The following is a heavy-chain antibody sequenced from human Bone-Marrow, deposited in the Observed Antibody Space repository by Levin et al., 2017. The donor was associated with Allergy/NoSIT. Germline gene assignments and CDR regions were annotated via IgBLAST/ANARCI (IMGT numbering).Heavy chain of an antibody. CDR2: ISGSGGST. D-gene: IGHD3-3*01. Sequence: AFGFAFNNYAMSWVRQAPGKGLEWVSAISGSGGSTYYADSMKGRFTISRDNSKDTLYLQMNSLRAEDTAVYYCAKDQSCDFWSSSYSESAFDIWGQGTVVTVSS. J-gene: IGHJ3*02. CDR1: GFAFNNYA. CDR3: AKDQSCDFWSSSYSESAFDI. V-gene: IGHV3-23*01.